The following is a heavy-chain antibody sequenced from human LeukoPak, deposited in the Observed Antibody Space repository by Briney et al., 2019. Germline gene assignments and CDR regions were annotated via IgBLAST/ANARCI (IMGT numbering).Heavy chain of an antibody. D-gene: IGHD3-10*01. CDR3: VGLGENY. CDR1: GFPFRRYW. Sequence: GGSLRLSCAASGFPFRRYWMSWARQASGKGLEWVANINQDGSEKYYVDSVKGRFTISRDNAKNSLYLQMNSLRAEDTAVYYCVGLGENYWGQGTLVTVSS. CDR2: INQDGSEK. V-gene: IGHV3-7*02. J-gene: IGHJ4*02.